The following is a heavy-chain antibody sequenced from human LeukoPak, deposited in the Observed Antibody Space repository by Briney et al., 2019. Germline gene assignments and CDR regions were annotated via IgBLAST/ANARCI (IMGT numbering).Heavy chain of an antibody. CDR2: FDPEDGET. CDR1: GYTLTELS. J-gene: IGHJ4*02. V-gene: IGHV1-24*01. Sequence: ASVNVSCMVSGYTLTELSMHWVRQARGKGLEWMGGFDPEDGETIYAQEFQGRVTMTEDTSTDTAYMELSSLRSEDTAVYYCTRYNYYDSSGYFEPNGYWGQGTLVTVSS. CDR3: TRYNYYDSSGYFEPNGY. D-gene: IGHD3-22*01.